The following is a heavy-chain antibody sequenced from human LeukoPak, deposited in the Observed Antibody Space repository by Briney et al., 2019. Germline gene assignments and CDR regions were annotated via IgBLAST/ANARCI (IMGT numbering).Heavy chain of an antibody. CDR2: INWNGGST. J-gene: IGHJ4*02. CDR3: ARVARRGYDILTGYYTPVYYFDY. Sequence: PGGSLRLSCAASGFTFDDYGMSWVRQAPGKGLEWVSGINWNGGSTGYADSVKGRFTISRDNAKNSLYLQMNSLRAEDTALYHCARVARRGYDILTGYYTPVYYFDYWGQGTLVTVPS. CDR1: GFTFDDYG. V-gene: IGHV3-20*01. D-gene: IGHD3-9*01.